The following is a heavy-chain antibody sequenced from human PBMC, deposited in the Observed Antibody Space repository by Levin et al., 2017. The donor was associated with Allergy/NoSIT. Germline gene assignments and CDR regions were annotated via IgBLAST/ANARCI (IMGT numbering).Heavy chain of an antibody. J-gene: IGHJ6*03. D-gene: IGHD2-2*01. Sequence: SETLSLTCTVSGGSISSSSYYWGWIRQPPGKGLEWIGSIYYSGSTYYNPSLKSRVTISVDTSKNQFSLKLSSVTAADTAVYYCANEVVYYYYMDVWGKGTTVTVSS. V-gene: IGHV4-39*01. CDR2: IYYSGST. CDR3: ANEVVYYYYMDV. CDR1: GGSISSSSYY.